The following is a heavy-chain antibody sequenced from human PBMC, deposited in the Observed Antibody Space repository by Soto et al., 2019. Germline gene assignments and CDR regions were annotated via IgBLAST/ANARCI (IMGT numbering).Heavy chain of an antibody. CDR3: ARRAYYYFYMDV. CDR1: GFNVSSNY. CDR2: IYSGGNT. Sequence: EVQLGESGGGLVQPGGSLRLSCAASGFNVSSNYMTWVRQAPGKGLEWLSVIYSGGNTYYTDSVKGRFTISRHNSENTLYIQMNSLRAEDTAVYYCARRAYYYFYMDVWGKGTTVTVSS. J-gene: IGHJ6*03. V-gene: IGHV3-53*04.